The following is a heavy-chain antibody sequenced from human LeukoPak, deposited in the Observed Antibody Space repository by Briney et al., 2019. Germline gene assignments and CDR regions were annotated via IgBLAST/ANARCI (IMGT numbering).Heavy chain of an antibody. CDR3: ARDLVVVPAAIGVGTDAFDI. CDR1: GGSISSYY. D-gene: IGHD2-2*02. J-gene: IGHJ3*02. Sequence: SETLSLTCTVSGGSISSYYWSWIRQPAGKGLEWIGRIYTSGSTNYNPSLKSRVTMSVDTSKNQFSLKLSSVTAADTAVYYCARDLVVVPAAIGVGTDAFDIWGQGTMVTVSS. CDR2: IYTSGST. V-gene: IGHV4-4*07.